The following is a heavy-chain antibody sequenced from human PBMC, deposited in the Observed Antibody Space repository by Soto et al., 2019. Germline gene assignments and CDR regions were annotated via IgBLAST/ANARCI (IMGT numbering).Heavy chain of an antibody. V-gene: IGHV4-31*03. J-gene: IGHJ6*02. CDR1: GGSISSGGYY. CDR2: IYYSGST. D-gene: IGHD3-10*01. Sequence: NPSETLSLTCTVSGGSISSGGYYWSWIRQHPGKGLEWIGYIYYSGSTYYNPSLKSRVTISVDTSKNQFSLKLSSVTAADTAVYYCARETMVRGVGGMDVWGQGTTVTVSS. CDR3: ARETMVRGVGGMDV.